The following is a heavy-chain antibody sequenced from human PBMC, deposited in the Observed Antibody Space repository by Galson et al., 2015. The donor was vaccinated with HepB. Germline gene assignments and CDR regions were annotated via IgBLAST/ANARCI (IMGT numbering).Heavy chain of an antibody. V-gene: IGHV1-18*04. CDR1: GYTFTSYA. CDR2: ISVYSGNT. Sequence: SVKVSCKVSGYTFTSYAIGWVRQAPGQGLEWMGWISVYSGNTDYAQKLRDRVTMTADTFTGTAYMELGSLRSDDTAVYYCARGGDYDLLTGYLYFDFWGQGSLVTVSS. J-gene: IGHJ4*02. CDR3: ARGGDYDLLTGYLYFDF. D-gene: IGHD3-9*01.